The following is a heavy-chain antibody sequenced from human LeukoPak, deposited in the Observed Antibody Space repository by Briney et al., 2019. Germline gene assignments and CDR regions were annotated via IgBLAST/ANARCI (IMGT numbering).Heavy chain of an antibody. CDR3: AREAPGVVVDANFFDY. Sequence: SETLSLTCTVYGGSISSYYWSWIRQPPGKGLEWIGYIYYSGSTNYNPSLKSRVTISVDTSKNQFSLKLSSVTAADTAVYYCAREAPGVVVDANFFDYWGQGTLVTVYS. D-gene: IGHD2-15*01. CDR2: IYYSGST. J-gene: IGHJ4*02. CDR1: GGSISSYY. V-gene: IGHV4-59*01.